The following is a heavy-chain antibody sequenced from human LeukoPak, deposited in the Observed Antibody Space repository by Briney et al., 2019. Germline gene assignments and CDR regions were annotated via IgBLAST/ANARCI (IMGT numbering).Heavy chain of an antibody. D-gene: IGHD3-10*01. V-gene: IGHV3-23*01. Sequence: PGGTLRLSCAASGFTFSRNGMTWVRQAPGKGLEWVSAISGSGGNTYYADSVKGRFTISGDNSKNTLYLQMNSLRAEDTAVYYCAKDRRAGSYDYWGQGTLVTVSS. CDR1: GFTFSRNG. CDR3: AKDRRAGSYDY. J-gene: IGHJ4*02. CDR2: ISGSGGNT.